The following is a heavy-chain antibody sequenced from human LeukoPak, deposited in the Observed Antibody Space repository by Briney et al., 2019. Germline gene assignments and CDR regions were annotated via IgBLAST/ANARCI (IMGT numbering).Heavy chain of an antibody. CDR1: GGSISSGGYY. CDR2: IYYSRST. Sequence: SETLSLTCTVSGGSISSGGYYWSWIRQHPGKGLEWIGYIYYSRSTYYNPSLQSRVTISVDTSKNQFSLNLNSVTAADTAVYYCARGGAARLHFQNWGQGTLVTVSS. V-gene: IGHV4-61*08. J-gene: IGHJ1*01. CDR3: ARGGAARLHFQN. D-gene: IGHD6-6*01.